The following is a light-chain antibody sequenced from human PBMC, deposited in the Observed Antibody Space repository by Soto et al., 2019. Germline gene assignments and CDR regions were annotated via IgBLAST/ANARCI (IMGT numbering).Light chain of an antibody. V-gene: IGKV3-15*01. CDR3: QQYHNWPRP. CDR2: GAS. Sequence: VMTQSPATLSVSPGARGTISGRASQSMGSNLAWYTPKPGQAPRLLIYGASTRATGIPARFSVSGSGTEGSLTITSLQSEEVPVYYCQQYHNWPRPVGQGPQVDIK. J-gene: IGKJ1*01. CDR1: QSMGSN.